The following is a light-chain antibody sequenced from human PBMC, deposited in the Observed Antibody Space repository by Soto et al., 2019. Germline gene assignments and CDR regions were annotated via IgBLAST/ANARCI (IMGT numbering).Light chain of an antibody. CDR2: GAS. CDR3: QQYKNWPPLT. CDR1: QSLGSN. Sequence: EIVMTQSPATLSVSPGERATLSCRASQSLGSNLAWYQQMPGQAPRLLIYGASTRATGIPARFSGSGSGTEVTLTISRLQSEDFAVYYCQQYKNWPPLTFGGGTKVEIK. V-gene: IGKV3-15*01. J-gene: IGKJ4*01.